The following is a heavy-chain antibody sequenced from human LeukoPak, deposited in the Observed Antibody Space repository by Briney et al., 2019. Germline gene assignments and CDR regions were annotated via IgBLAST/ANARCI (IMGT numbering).Heavy chain of an antibody. J-gene: IGHJ6*03. V-gene: IGHV3-74*01. Sequence: GGSLRLSCAASGFTLSSYWMHWVRQAPGKGLVWVSRSNSDGTNTSYADSVKDRFTISRDNAKNSLYLQMNSLRAEDTALYYCARGSITMVRGVIIMADYYYYMDVWGKGTTVTVSS. CDR3: ARGSITMVRGVIIMADYYYYMDV. CDR2: SNSDGTNT. CDR1: GFTLSSYW. D-gene: IGHD3-10*01.